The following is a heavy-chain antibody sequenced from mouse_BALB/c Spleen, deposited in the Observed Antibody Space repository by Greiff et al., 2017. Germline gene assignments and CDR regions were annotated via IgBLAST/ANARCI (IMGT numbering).Heavy chain of an antibody. J-gene: IGHJ4*01. D-gene: IGHD1-2*01. CDR2: IYPSDSYT. Sequence: VQLQQPGAELVRPGASVKLSCKASGYTFTSYWINWVKQRPGQGLEWIGNIYPSDSYTNYNQKFKDKATLTVDKSSSTAYMQLSSPTSEDSAVYYCTRSSRLGYAMDYWGQGTSVTVSS. CDR3: TRSSRLGYAMDY. CDR1: GYTFTSYW. V-gene: IGHV1-69*02.